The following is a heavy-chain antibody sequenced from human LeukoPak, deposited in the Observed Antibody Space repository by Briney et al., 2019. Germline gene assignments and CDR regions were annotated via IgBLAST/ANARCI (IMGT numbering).Heavy chain of an antibody. CDR3: ARVRAVYYYYYYMGV. V-gene: IGHV1-69*06. CDR1: GGTFGSYA. J-gene: IGHJ6*03. CDR2: IIPIFGTA. Sequence: AASVKVSCKASGGTFGSYAISWVRQAPGQGLEWMGGIIPIFGTANYTQKFQGRVTIAADKSTSTAYMELSSLRSEDTAVYYCARVRAVYYYYYYMGVWGKGTTVTVSS.